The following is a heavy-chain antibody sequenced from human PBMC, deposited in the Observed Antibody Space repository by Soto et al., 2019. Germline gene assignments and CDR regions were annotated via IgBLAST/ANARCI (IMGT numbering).Heavy chain of an antibody. CDR3: ARDMVRGKYYFDY. CDR1: GYTFTSYA. J-gene: IGHJ4*02. Sequence: ASVKVSCKASGYTFTSYAMHWVRQAPGQRLEWMGWINAGNGNTKYSQKFQGRVTITRDTSASTAYMELSSLRSEDTAVYYCARDMVRGKYYFDYWGQGTLVTVSS. V-gene: IGHV1-3*01. D-gene: IGHD3-10*01. CDR2: INAGNGNT.